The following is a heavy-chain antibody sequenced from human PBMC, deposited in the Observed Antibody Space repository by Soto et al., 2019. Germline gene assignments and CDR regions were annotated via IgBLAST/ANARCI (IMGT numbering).Heavy chain of an antibody. J-gene: IGHJ4*02. CDR3: ARGRKKTKYDSSGY. Sequence: SETLSLTCTVSGGSISSGGYYWSWIRQHPGKGLEWIGYIYYSGSTYYNPSLKSRVTISVDTSKNQFSLKLSSVTAADTAVYYCARGRKKTKYDSSGYWGQGTLVTVSS. V-gene: IGHV4-31*03. CDR2: IYYSGST. CDR1: GGSISSGGYY. D-gene: IGHD3-22*01.